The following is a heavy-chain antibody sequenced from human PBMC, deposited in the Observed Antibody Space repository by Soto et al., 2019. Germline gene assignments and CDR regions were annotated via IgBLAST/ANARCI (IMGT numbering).Heavy chain of an antibody. CDR2: INPNSGGT. V-gene: IGHV1-2*02. Sequence: GASVKVSCKASRYTFTGYYMHWVRQAPGQGXEWMGWINPNSGGTNYAQKFQGRVTMTRDTSISTAYMELSRLRSDDTAVYYCARDDEAAAALYYYYGMDVWGQGTTVTVSS. CDR3: ARDDEAAAALYYYYGMDV. J-gene: IGHJ6*02. D-gene: IGHD6-13*01. CDR1: RYTFTGYY.